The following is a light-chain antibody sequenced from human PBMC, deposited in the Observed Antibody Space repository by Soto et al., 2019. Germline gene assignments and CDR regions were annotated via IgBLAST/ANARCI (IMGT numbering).Light chain of an antibody. V-gene: IGLV2-8*01. CDR1: SSEVGGYNY. J-gene: IGLJ1*01. CDR2: EVS. CDR3: SSYAGSNNFPYV. Sequence: QSALTQPPSASRSPGQSVTISFTGTSSEVGGYNYVSWYQQHPGKAPKLMIYEVSKRPSGVPDRFSGSKSGNTASLTVSGLPAEDEADYYCSSYAGSNNFPYVFGTGTKVTVL.